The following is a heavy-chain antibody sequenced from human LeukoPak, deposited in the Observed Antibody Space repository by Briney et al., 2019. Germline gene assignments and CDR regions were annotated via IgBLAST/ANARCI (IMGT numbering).Heavy chain of an antibody. D-gene: IGHD1-26*01. CDR3: ARESGSYPTDYYYYMDV. V-gene: IGHV3-72*01. CDR1: GFTFSDHY. CDR2: TRNKANSYTT. J-gene: IGHJ6*03. Sequence: GGSLRLSCAASGFTFSDHYMDWVRQAPGKGLEWVGRTRNKANSYTTEYAASVKGRFTISRDDSKNSLYLQMNSLKTEDTAVYYCARESGSYPTDYYYYMDVWGKGTTVTVSS.